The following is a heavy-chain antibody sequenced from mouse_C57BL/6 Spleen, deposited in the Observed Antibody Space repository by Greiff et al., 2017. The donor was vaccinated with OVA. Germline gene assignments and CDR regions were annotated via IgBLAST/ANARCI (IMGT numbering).Heavy chain of an antibody. J-gene: IGHJ3*01. CDR1: GFNIKDYY. CDR2: IDPEDGDT. CDR3: TIAPIYYGNWGFAY. D-gene: IGHD2-1*01. Sequence: VQLQQSGAELVRPGASVKLSCTASGFNIKDYYMHWVKQRPEQGLEWIGRIDPEDGDTEYAPKFQGKATMTADTSTNTAYLQLSSLTSDDAAVDYYTIAPIYYGNWGFAYWGQGTLVTVSA. V-gene: IGHV14-1*01.